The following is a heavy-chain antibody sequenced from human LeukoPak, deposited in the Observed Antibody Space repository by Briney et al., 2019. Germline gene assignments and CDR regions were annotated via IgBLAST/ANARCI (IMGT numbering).Heavy chain of an antibody. D-gene: IGHD6-13*01. CDR1: GFTFSSYW. V-gene: IGHV3-7*01. CDR2: IKQDGTEK. CDR3: AKLASYYYYYMDV. J-gene: IGHJ6*03. Sequence: GGSLRLSCAASGFTFSSYWMHWVRQAPGKGLEWVANIKQDGTEKYYVDSVKGRFTISRDNAKNSLYLQMTSLRAEDTAVYYCAKLASYYYYYMDVWGKGTTVTVSS.